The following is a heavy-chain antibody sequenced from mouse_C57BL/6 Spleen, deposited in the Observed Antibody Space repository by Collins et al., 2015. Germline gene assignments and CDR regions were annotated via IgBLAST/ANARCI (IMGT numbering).Heavy chain of an antibody. CDR3: ARGMITTAMDY. D-gene: IGHD2-4*01. CDR2: ISYDGSN. CDR1: GYSITSSFH. V-gene: IGHV3-6*02. Sequence: DVQLQESGPGLVKPSQSLSLTCSVTGYSITSSFHWNWIRQFPGNKLEWMGYISYDGSNNYTPSLKNRISITRDTSKNQFSLKLNSVATEDTATYYCARGMITTAMDYWGQGTSVTVSS. J-gene: IGHJ4*01.